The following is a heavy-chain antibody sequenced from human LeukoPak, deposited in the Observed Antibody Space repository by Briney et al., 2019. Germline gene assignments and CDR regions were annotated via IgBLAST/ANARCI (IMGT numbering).Heavy chain of an antibody. J-gene: IGHJ3*02. Sequence: PSETLSLTCTVSGGSISSGTYYWSWIRQPAGKGLEWIGRIYTSGSTNYNPSLKSRITISVDTSKNQFSLKLSSVTAADTAVYYCARDQYSSSWYFRGRAFDIWGQGTMVTVSS. CDR1: GGSISSGTYY. CDR3: ARDQYSSSWYFRGRAFDI. D-gene: IGHD6-13*01. CDR2: IYTSGST. V-gene: IGHV4-61*02.